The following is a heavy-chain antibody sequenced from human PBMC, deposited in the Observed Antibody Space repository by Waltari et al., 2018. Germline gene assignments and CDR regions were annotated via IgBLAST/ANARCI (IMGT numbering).Heavy chain of an antibody. V-gene: IGHV1-2*02. Sequence: QVQLVQSGAEVKKPGASVKVSCKASGYTFTGYYMHWLRQAPGQGLEWMGWINPNSGGTNYAQKFQGRVTMTRDTSISTAYMELSRLRSDDTAVYYCARSVYDYVWGSYSFDYWGQGTLVTVSS. J-gene: IGHJ4*02. CDR1: GYTFTGYY. D-gene: IGHD3-16*01. CDR2: INPNSGGT. CDR3: ARSVYDYVWGSYSFDY.